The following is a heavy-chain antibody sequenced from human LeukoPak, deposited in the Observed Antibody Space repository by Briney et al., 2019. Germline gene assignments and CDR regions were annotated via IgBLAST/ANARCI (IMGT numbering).Heavy chain of an antibody. CDR1: GGSFSGYY. Sequence: SETLSLTCAVYGGSFSGYYWSWIRQPPGKGLEWIGEINHSGSTNYNPSLKSRVTISVDTSKNRFSLKLSSVTAADTAVYYCARLGYSGYWGRDYWGQGTLVTVSS. CDR2: INHSGST. CDR3: ARLGYSGYWGRDY. D-gene: IGHD5-12*01. V-gene: IGHV4-34*01. J-gene: IGHJ4*02.